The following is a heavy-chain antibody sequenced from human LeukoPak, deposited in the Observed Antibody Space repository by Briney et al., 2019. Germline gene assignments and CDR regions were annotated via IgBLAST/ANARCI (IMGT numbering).Heavy chain of an antibody. Sequence: GGSLRLSCAASGFTVSSNYMSWVRQAPGKGLEWVSYISSSGSTIYYADSVKGRFTISRDNAKNSLYLQMNSLRAEDTAVYYCARDADSSSSLLGYWGQGTLVTVSS. D-gene: IGHD6-6*01. CDR1: GFTVSSNY. V-gene: IGHV3-11*04. CDR2: ISSSGSTI. CDR3: ARDADSSSSLLGY. J-gene: IGHJ4*02.